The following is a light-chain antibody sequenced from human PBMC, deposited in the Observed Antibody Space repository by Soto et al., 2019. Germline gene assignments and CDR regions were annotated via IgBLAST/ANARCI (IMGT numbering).Light chain of an antibody. J-gene: IGLJ1*01. Sequence: QSVLTQPASVSGSPGQSITISCTGTSSDVGRYDFVSWYQQHPGQAPKLMIYEVSYRPSGVSNRFSGSKSGNTASLIISGLLAEDEADYYCASYTSSSTRVFGTGTKLTVL. V-gene: IGLV2-14*01. CDR3: ASYTSSSTRV. CDR1: SSDVGRYDF. CDR2: EVS.